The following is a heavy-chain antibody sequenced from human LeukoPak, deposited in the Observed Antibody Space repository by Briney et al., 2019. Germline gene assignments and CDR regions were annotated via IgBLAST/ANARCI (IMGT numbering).Heavy chain of an antibody. Sequence: GGSLRLSCAASGFTFSSYSMNWVRQAPGKGLEWVSSISSSSHIYYADSVKGRFTISRDNAKNSLYLQMNSLRAEDTAVYYCARGRGLPGPLDYWGQGTLVTVSS. J-gene: IGHJ4*02. CDR2: ISSSSHI. CDR3: ARGRGLPGPLDY. V-gene: IGHV3-21*01. D-gene: IGHD3-10*01. CDR1: GFTFSSYS.